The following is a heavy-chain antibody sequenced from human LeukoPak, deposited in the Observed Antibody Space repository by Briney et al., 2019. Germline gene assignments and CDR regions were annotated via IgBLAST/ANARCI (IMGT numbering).Heavy chain of an antibody. J-gene: IGHJ5*02. CDR3: AKDRSSGWHEDNWFDP. V-gene: IGHV3-30*02. CDR2: IRYDGSNK. Sequence: GGSLRLSCAASGFTFSSYGMHWVRQAPGRGLEWVAFIRYDGSNKYYADSVKGRFTISRDNSKNTLYLQMNSLRAEDTAVYYCAKDRSSGWHEDNWFDPWGQGTLVTVSS. D-gene: IGHD6-19*01. CDR1: GFTFSSYG.